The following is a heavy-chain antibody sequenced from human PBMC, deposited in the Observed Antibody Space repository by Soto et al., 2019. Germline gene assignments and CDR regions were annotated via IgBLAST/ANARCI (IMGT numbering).Heavy chain of an antibody. Sequence: ASVKVSCKASGYTFTSYDINWVRQATGQGLEWMGWMNPNSGNTGYAQKFQGRVTMTRNTSISTAYMELSSLRSEDTAVYYCARVRKGSSWYIDAFDIWGQGTMVTVSS. CDR3: ARVRKGSSWYIDAFDI. CDR1: GYTFTSYD. J-gene: IGHJ3*02. D-gene: IGHD6-13*01. CDR2: MNPNSGNT. V-gene: IGHV1-8*01.